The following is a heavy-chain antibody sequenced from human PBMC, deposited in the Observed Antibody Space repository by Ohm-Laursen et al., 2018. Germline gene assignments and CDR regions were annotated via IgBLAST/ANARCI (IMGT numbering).Heavy chain of an antibody. J-gene: IGHJ5*02. CDR3: ARKLYYYDSGDKGWFDP. Sequence: GSLRLSCSASGFTFNRHGMHWVRQAPGKGLEWVANIKQDGSKTYYVDSVKGRFTISRDNAQNSLYLQMNSLRAEDTAVYYCARKLYYYDSGDKGWFDPWGQGTLVTVSS. CDR1: GFTFNRHG. CDR2: IKQDGSKT. D-gene: IGHD3-22*01. V-gene: IGHV3-7*01.